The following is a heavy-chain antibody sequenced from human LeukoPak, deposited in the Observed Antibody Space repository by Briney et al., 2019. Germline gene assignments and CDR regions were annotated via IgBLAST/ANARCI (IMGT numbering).Heavy chain of an antibody. D-gene: IGHD6-19*01. Sequence: GGSLRLSCAASGFTFSSYAMHWVRQAPGKGLEWVAVISYDGSNKYYADSVKGRFTISRDNSKNTLYLQMNSLRAEDTAVYYCAREAVATGDFDYWGQGTLVTVSS. J-gene: IGHJ4*02. CDR3: AREAVATGDFDY. CDR2: ISYDGSNK. V-gene: IGHV3-30-3*01. CDR1: GFTFSSYA.